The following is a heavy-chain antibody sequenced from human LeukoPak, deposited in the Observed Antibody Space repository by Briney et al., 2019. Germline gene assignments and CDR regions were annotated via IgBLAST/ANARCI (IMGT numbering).Heavy chain of an antibody. D-gene: IGHD4-17*01. CDR3: AREGATVATGVIWFDP. Sequence: ASVKVSCKASGYTFTGYYMHWVRQAPGQGLEWMGRIHPNSGGTNYAQKFQGRVTMTRDTSISTAYMELSRLRSDDTAVYYCAREGATVATGVIWFDPWGQGTLVTVSS. J-gene: IGHJ5*02. CDR2: IHPNSGGT. V-gene: IGHV1-2*06. CDR1: GYTFTGYY.